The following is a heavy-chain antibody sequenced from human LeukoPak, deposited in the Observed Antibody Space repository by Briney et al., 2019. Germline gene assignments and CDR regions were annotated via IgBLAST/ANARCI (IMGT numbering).Heavy chain of an antibody. CDR3: ARVCLFGDYGEGVSDY. D-gene: IGHD4-17*01. Sequence: SETLSLTCAVSNGSISSTNWWSWVRQSPGKGLEYIGEIYHSGTTNYNPSLKSRVTISLDKSKNHFSLKLTSVTAADTAVYYCARVCLFGDYGEGVSDYWGQGTLVTVSS. J-gene: IGHJ4*02. V-gene: IGHV4-4*02. CDR2: IYHSGTT. CDR1: NGSISSTNW.